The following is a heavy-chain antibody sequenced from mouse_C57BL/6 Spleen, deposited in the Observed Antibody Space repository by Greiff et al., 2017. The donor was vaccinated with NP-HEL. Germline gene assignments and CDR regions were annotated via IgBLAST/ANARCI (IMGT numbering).Heavy chain of an antibody. CDR1: GYAFSSYW. V-gene: IGHV1-80*01. D-gene: IGHD2-4*01. CDR3: ARTGIYYDYYWYFDV. CDR2: IYPGDGDT. Sequence: VKLQESGAELVKPGASVKISCKASGYAFSSYWMNWVKQRPGKGLEWIGQIYPGDGDTNYNGKFKGKATLTADKSSSTAYMQLSSLTSEDSAVYYCARTGIYYDYYWYFDVWGTGTTVTVSS. J-gene: IGHJ1*03.